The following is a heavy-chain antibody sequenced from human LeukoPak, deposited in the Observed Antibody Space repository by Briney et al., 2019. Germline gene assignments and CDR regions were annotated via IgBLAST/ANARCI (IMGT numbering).Heavy chain of an antibody. D-gene: IGHD6-19*01. Sequence: GRSLRLSCAASGFTFSSYGMHWVRQAPGKGLEWVAVIWYDGSNKYYADSVKGRFTISRDNSENTLYLQMNSLRAEDTAVYYCARGSSGWYYFDYWGQGTLVTVSS. V-gene: IGHV3-33*01. J-gene: IGHJ4*02. CDR3: ARGSSGWYYFDY. CDR1: GFTFSSYG. CDR2: IWYDGSNK.